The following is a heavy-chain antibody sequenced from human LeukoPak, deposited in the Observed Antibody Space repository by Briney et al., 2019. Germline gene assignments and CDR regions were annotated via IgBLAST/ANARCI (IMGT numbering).Heavy chain of an antibody. J-gene: IGHJ3*02. CDR2: FHYSGST. V-gene: IGHV4-59*11. Sequence: PSETLSLTCTVSGGSIGSHYWSWIRQPPGKGLEWIGYFHYSGSTNYNPSFQSRVTISVDTSKNHFSLKLTSVTAADTAVYYCTRLLDNDSSGYPDTFDMWGQGTMVTVSS. CDR3: TRLLDNDSSGYPDTFDM. D-gene: IGHD3-22*01. CDR1: GGSIGSHY.